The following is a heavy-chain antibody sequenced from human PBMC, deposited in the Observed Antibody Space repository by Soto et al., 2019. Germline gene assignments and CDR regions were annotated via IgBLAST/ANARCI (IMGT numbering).Heavy chain of an antibody. J-gene: IGHJ4*02. CDR2: ISFHGSEK. D-gene: IGHD1-26*01. V-gene: IGHV3-30*18. CDR3: VKARRLTTGQPDY. CDR1: GFTFSSSG. Sequence: QVQLVESGGGVVQPGRSLRLSCVASGFTFSSSGMHWVRQAPGKGLDWVAYISFHGSEKHYADSVKGRFTISRDNSKNTLYLQMNSMRAEDTAVDNCVKARRLTTGQPDYWGQGTLVTVSA.